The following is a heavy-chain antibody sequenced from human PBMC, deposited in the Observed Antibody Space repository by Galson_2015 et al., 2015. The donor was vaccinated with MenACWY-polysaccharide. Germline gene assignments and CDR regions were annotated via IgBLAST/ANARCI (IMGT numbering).Heavy chain of an antibody. CDR1: GFTFSTYA. CDR3: ARAYCDRTTCYGMDV. J-gene: IGHJ6*02. Sequence: SLRLSCAASGFTFSTYAIHWVRQAPGKGLEWVAVISYDGSNKYFADSVMGRFTISRDNSRNTLYLQMNSLKLEDTAVYYCARAYCDRTTCYGMDVWGQGTTVTVSS. D-gene: IGHD2-2*01. CDR2: ISYDGSNK. V-gene: IGHV3-30-3*01.